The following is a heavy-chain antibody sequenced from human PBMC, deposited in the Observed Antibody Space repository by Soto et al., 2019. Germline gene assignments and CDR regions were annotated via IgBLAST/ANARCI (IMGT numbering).Heavy chain of an antibody. CDR3: ARAAGGCHEADY. V-gene: IGHV4-34*01. CDR1: GGSFSGYY. Sequence: QVQLQQWGAGLLKPSETLSLTCAVYGGSFSGYYWSWIRQPPGKGLEWIGEINHSGSTNYNTSLKSRVTISVDTSKNQFSLKLSSVTAADTAVYYCARAAGGCHEADYWGQGTLVTVSS. J-gene: IGHJ4*02. CDR2: INHSGST. D-gene: IGHD1-26*01.